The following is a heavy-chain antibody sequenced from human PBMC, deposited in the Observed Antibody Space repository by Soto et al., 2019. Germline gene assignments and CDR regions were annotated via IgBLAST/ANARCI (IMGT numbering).Heavy chain of an antibody. CDR3: AKEGDYGDLYFGY. Sequence: PGGSLRLSCAASGFSVSSHYMSWVRQAPGKGLEWVSVIYSGGETYYADSVKGRFTISRDNSKNTLYLQMNSLRAEDTAVYYCAKEGDYGDLYFGYWGQGTLVTVSS. CDR2: IYSGGET. D-gene: IGHD4-17*01. J-gene: IGHJ4*02. CDR1: GFSVSSHY. V-gene: IGHV3-53*05.